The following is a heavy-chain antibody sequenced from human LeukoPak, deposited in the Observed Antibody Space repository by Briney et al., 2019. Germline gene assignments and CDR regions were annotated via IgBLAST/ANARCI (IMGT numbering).Heavy chain of an antibody. CDR3: ARHVGFITMVRGVINNNWFDP. V-gene: IGHV4-39*01. J-gene: IGHJ5*02. CDR1: GGSINNYY. D-gene: IGHD3-10*01. CDR2: IYYSGSP. Sequence: PSETLSLTCTVSGGSINNYYWGWIRQPPGKGLEWIGSIYYSGSPYYNPSLKSRVTISVDTSKKQFSLKLSSVTAADTAVYYCARHVGFITMVRGVINNNWFDPWGQGTLVTVSS.